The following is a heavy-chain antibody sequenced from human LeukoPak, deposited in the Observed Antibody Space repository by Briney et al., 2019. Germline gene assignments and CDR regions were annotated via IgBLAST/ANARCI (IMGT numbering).Heavy chain of an antibody. D-gene: IGHD5-24*01. J-gene: IGHJ3*02. Sequence: GGSLRLSCAASGFTFSSYAMSWVRQAPGKGLEGVSAISGSGDSTYYADSVKGRFTISRDNSKNTLYLQMNSLRAEDTAVYYCAKDPGRDGYNYAFDIWGQGTMVTVSS. CDR2: ISGSGDST. V-gene: IGHV3-23*01. CDR1: GFTFSSYA. CDR3: AKDPGRDGYNYAFDI.